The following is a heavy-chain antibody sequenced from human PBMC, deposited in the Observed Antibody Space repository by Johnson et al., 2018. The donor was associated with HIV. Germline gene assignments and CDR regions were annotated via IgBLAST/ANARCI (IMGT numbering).Heavy chain of an antibody. V-gene: IGHV3-30*02. D-gene: IGHD5-12*01. Sequence: QVQLVESGGGVVQPGGSLRLSCAASGFTFSSYGMHWVRQAPGKGLEWVAFIRYDGSNKYYADSVKGRFTISRDNRKNKLYMQMNSLRAEDTAVYYCAKDQIKRLPVDWAFDIWGQGTMVTVSS. CDR2: IRYDGSNK. J-gene: IGHJ3*02. CDR3: AKDQIKRLPVDWAFDI. CDR1: GFTFSSYG.